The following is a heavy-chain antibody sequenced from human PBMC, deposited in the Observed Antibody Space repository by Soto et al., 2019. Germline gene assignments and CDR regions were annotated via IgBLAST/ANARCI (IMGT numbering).Heavy chain of an antibody. CDR1: GFTFSSNT. D-gene: IGHD2-2*01. CDR2: ISSCSAYI. Sequence: GGSLRLSCAASGFTFSSNTMNWVRQAPGRGLEWVSCISSCSAYIYYAGSVRGRFAMSRDNAKNSLYLQMNSLRAEDTAVYYCALPIYCSSTSCPFDYWGQGTLVTVSS. V-gene: IGHV3-21*01. CDR3: ALPIYCSSTSCPFDY. J-gene: IGHJ4*02.